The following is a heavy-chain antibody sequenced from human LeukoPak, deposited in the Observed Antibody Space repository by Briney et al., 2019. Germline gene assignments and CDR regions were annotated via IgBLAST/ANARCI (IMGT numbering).Heavy chain of an antibody. D-gene: IGHD2-21*02. J-gene: IGHJ4*02. CDR2: IHYGGTT. V-gene: IGHV4-39*02. CDR1: GGSIGSGYY. Sequence: SETLSLTCTVSGGSIGSGYYWAWIRQPPGKGLEWIGSIHYGGTTHYNPSLQSRVTISADTSKNQFALDLRSVTAADTAVYYCTGDIGDFVSDFWGQGTQVTVSS. CDR3: TGDIGDFVSDF.